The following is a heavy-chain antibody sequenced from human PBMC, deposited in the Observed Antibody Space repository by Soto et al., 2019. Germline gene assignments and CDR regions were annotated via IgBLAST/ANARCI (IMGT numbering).Heavy chain of an antibody. CDR2: IFYSGTT. CDR3: AGHLYSGDSSGSFGY. V-gene: IGHV4-39*01. CDR1: DDSIGRSNYF. J-gene: IGHJ4*02. Sequence: QLQLQESGPGLVKPSETLSLTCTVSDDSIGRSNYFWGWIRQPPGKGLEWIGNIFYSGTTHYNPSLKSRVTIPLDTSNHHFSLRVSSVTAADTAVYYCAGHLYSGDSSGSFGYWGPGALVIVSS. D-gene: IGHD6-19*01.